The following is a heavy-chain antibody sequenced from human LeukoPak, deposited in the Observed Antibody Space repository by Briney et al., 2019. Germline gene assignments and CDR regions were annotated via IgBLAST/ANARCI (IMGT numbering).Heavy chain of an antibody. Sequence: SGPTLVNPTQTLTLTCTLSGFSLKTSGVGVGWIRQPPGTALEWLALIYWDDDKRYSPSLKSRLTITKDTSGTQVVLTMTNMDPVDTATYYGAHRGSGSYCLYWGQGTLVTVSS. CDR3: AHRGSGSYCLY. D-gene: IGHD3-10*01. CDR1: GFSLKTSGVG. J-gene: IGHJ4*01. V-gene: IGHV2-5*02. CDR2: IYWDDDK.